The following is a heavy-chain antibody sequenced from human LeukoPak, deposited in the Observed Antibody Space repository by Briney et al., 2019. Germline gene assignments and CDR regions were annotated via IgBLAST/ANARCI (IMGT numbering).Heavy chain of an antibody. D-gene: IGHD5-18*01. CDR1: GFTFSSYG. Sequence: GGSLRLSCAASGFTFSSYGMHWVRQAPGKGLEWVAVISYDGSNKYYADSVKGRFTISSDNSKNTLYLQMNSLRAEDTAVYYCAKDAWQLWFQYYFDYWGQGTLVTVSS. V-gene: IGHV3-30*18. J-gene: IGHJ4*02. CDR3: AKDAWQLWFQYYFDY. CDR2: ISYDGSNK.